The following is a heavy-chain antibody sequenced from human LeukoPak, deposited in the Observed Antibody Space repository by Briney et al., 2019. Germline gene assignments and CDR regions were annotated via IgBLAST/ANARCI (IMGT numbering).Heavy chain of an antibody. V-gene: IGHV1-69*01. CDR3: ARSRAVPAPSPYYFDY. J-gene: IGHJ4*02. CDR1: GGTFSSYA. D-gene: IGHD2-2*01. CDR2: IIPIFGTA. Sequence: ASVEVSCKASGGTFSSYAISWVRQAPGQGLEWMGGIIPIFGTANYAQKFQGRVTITADESTSTAYMELSSLRSEDTAVYYCARSRAVPAPSPYYFDYWGQGTLVTVSS.